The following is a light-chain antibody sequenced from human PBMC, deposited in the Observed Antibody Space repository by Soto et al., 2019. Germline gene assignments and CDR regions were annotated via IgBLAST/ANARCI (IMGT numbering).Light chain of an antibody. CDR1: SSDVGGYNY. Sequence: QSALTQPPSASGSPGQSVTISCTGTSSDVGGYNYVSWYQQHPGKAPKLMIYEVSKRPSGVPDRFSGSKSGNTASLTVSGLQAEDEADYYCSSYAGSVLAFGRGTKLTVL. CDR3: SSYAGSVLA. V-gene: IGLV2-8*01. CDR2: EVS. J-gene: IGLJ3*02.